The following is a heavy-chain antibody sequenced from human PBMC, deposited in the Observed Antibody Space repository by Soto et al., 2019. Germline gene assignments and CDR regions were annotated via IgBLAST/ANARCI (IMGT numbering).Heavy chain of an antibody. Sequence: GGSLRLSCAASGFTFNYYLMHWVRQAPGQGLVWVSHIHSDGSSTTYADSVKGRFTISRDNAKNTLYLQMNSLRAEDTAVYYCARGDKGGFDLWGKGTTVTVS. J-gene: IGHJ6*03. CDR2: IHSDGSST. CDR3: ARGDKGGFDL. D-gene: IGHD2-15*01. V-gene: IGHV3-74*01. CDR1: GFTFNYYL.